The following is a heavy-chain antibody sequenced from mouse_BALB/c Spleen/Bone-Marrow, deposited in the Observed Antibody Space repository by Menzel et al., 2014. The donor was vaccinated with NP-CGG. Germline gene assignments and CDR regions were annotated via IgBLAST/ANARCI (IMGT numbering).Heavy chain of an antibody. CDR2: ISTYYGDA. CDR1: GYTFTDYA. J-gene: IGHJ2*01. Sequence: QVQLQQSGAELVRPGVSVKISCKDSGYTFTDYAMHWVKQSHAKSLEWIGVISTYYGDASYNQKFKGKATMTVDKSSSTAYMELARLTSEDSAIYYCARESIYYYGSTLDYWGQGTTLTVSS. CDR3: ARESIYYYGSTLDY. V-gene: IGHV1S137*01. D-gene: IGHD1-1*01.